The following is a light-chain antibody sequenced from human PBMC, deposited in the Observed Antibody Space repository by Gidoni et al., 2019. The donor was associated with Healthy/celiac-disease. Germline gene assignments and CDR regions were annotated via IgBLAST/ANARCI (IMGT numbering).Light chain of an antibody. V-gene: IGKV1-9*01. J-gene: IGKJ5*01. CDR3: QQLNSYPPNT. Sequence: DIQLTQSPSFLSASVGDRVTITCRASQGISSYLAWYQQKPGKAPKLLSYAASTLQSGVPSRFSGSGSGTEFTLTISSLQPEDCATYYCQQLNSYPPNTFGQGTRLEIK. CDR2: AAS. CDR1: QGISSY.